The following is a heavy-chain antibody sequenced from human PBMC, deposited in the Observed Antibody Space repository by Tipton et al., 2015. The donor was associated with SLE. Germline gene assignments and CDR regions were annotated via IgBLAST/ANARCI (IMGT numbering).Heavy chain of an antibody. D-gene: IGHD6-13*01. J-gene: IGHJ4*02. CDR3: ARGLRADSTSHFDH. Sequence: TLSLTCTVSGGSIFSHYWSWIRQTHERGLEWIGYVFYTGETYYAPSLKNRVTIPADTSRSQVSLNLRSVTAADTAVYYCARGLRADSTSHFDHWGPGTLVTVSS. V-gene: IGHV4-59*11. CDR2: VFYTGET. CDR1: GGSIFSHY.